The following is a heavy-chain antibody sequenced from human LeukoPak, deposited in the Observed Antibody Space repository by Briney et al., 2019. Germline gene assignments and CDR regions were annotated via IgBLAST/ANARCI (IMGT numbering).Heavy chain of an antibody. CDR1: GGSISSYY. Sequence: SETLSLTCTVSGGSISSYYWSWIRQPPGKGLEWIGYIYYSGSTNYNPSLKSRVTISLDTSKNQFSLKLSSVTAADTAVYYCARGDGDYVSYWGQGTLVTVSS. J-gene: IGHJ4*02. CDR2: IYYSGST. D-gene: IGHD4-17*01. V-gene: IGHV4-59*01. CDR3: ARGDGDYVSY.